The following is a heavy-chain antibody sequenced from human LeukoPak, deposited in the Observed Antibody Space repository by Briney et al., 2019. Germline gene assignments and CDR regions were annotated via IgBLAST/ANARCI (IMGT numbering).Heavy chain of an antibody. V-gene: IGHV1-69*05. CDR3: ASHCAPKLIATSGHPPLGWFDP. D-gene: IGHD6-13*01. CDR2: MIPISRTA. J-gene: IGHJ5*02. Sequence: SSVKVSCKASGGTFSSYAISWVRQAPGQGLDWMGGMIPISRTASYAQKFQGRVTITTDESTSTAYMELYSLRSEDTAVYYCASHCAPKLIATSGHPPLGWFDPWGQGTLVTVSS. CDR1: GGTFSSYA.